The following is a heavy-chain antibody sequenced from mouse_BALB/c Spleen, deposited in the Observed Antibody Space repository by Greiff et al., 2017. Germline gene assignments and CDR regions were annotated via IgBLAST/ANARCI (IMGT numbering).Heavy chain of an antibody. CDR2: IYPYNGGT. J-gene: IGHJ4*01. CDR3: ARDGVVALYYYAMDY. CDR1: GYTFTDYN. V-gene: IGHV1S29*02. Sequence: VQLQQSGPELVKPGASVKISCKASGYTFTDYNMHWVKQSHGKSLEWIGYIYPYNGGTGYNQKFKSKATLTVDNSSSTAYMELRSLTSEDSAVYYCARDGVVALYYYAMDYWGQGTSVTVSS. D-gene: IGHD1-1*01.